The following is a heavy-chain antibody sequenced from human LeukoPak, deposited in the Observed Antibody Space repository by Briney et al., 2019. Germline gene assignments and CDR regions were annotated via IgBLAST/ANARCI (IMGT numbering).Heavy chain of an antibody. CDR1: GFTFSSYA. D-gene: IGHD5-18*01. CDR2: ISGSGGST. J-gene: IGHJ4*02. Sequence: GGSLRLSCAASGFTFSSYAMSWVRQAPGKGLEWVSAISGSGGSTYYADSVKGRFTISRDNSKNTLYLQMNSLRAEDTAVYYCAKDGFRGGYSYGSYFDYWGQGTLVTVSS. V-gene: IGHV3-23*01. CDR3: AKDGFRGGYSYGSYFDY.